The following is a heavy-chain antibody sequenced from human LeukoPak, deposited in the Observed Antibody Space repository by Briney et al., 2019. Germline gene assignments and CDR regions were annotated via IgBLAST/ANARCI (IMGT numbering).Heavy chain of an antibody. D-gene: IGHD3-10*01. Sequence: GGSLRLSCAASGFTFSSYAMSWVRQAPGKGLEWVSTISGSGGSTYYADSVKGRFTISRDNSKNTLYLQMNSLRAEDTAIYYCAKDARVGHYYGSGSYGDYWGQGTLVTVSP. V-gene: IGHV3-23*01. J-gene: IGHJ4*02. CDR1: GFTFSSYA. CDR2: ISGSGGST. CDR3: AKDARVGHYYGSGSYGDY.